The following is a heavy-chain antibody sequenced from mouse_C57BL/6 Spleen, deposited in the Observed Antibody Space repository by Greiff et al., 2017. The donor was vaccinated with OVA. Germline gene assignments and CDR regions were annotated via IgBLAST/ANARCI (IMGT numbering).Heavy chain of an antibody. J-gene: IGHJ4*01. CDR1: GYTFTDYY. CDR2: INPYNGGT. V-gene: IGHV1-19*01. CDR3: ARRGYGYAMDY. Sequence: SGPVLVKPGASVKMSCKASGYTFTDYYMNWVKQSHGKSLEWIGVINPYNGGTSYNQKFKGKATLTVDKSSSTAYMELNSLTSEDSAVYYCARRGYGYAMDYWGQGTSVTVSS. D-gene: IGHD3-1*01.